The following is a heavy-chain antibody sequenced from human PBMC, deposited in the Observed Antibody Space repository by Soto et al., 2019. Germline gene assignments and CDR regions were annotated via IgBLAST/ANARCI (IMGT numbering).Heavy chain of an antibody. D-gene: IGHD5-12*01. CDR2: IIPIFGTA. J-gene: IGHJ4*02. Sequence: SVKVSCKASGGTFSSYAISWVRQAPGQGLEWMGGIIPIFGTANYAQKFQGRVTMTRNTSISTAYMELSSLRSEDTAVYYCARMEVEMATIALDYWGQGTLVTVS. CDR1: GGTFSSYA. V-gene: IGHV1-69*05. CDR3: ARMEVEMATIALDY.